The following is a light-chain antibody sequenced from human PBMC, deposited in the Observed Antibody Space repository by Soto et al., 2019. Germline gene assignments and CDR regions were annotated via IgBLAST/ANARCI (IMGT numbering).Light chain of an antibody. CDR2: EGS. Sequence: QSALTQPASVSGSPGQSITISCTGTSSDVGSYNLVSWYQQHPGKAPKLMIYEGSKPPSGVSSRFSGSKSGNTASLTISGLQAGDEADYYCCSYAGSIPYVFGTGTKLTVL. CDR1: SSDVGSYNL. J-gene: IGLJ1*01. CDR3: CSYAGSIPYV. V-gene: IGLV2-23*01.